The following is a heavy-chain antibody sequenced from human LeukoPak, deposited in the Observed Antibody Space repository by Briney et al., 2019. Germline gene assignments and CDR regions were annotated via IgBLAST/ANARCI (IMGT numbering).Heavy chain of an antibody. CDR3: ATYSSLNRREFQY. CDR2: IRYNINTK. J-gene: IGHJ1*01. D-gene: IGHD3-22*01. CDR1: GFTFSSCG. Sequence: GGSLRLSCAASGFTFSSCGMHWVRQAPGKGLEWVAFIRYNINTKSYAESVRGRFTISRDNAKNSLYLQMNSLRAEDTAVYYCATYSSLNRREFQYWGQGTLLTVSS. V-gene: IGHV3-30*02.